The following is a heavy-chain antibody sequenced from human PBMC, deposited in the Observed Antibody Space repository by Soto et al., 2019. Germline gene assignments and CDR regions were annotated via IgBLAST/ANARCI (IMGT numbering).Heavy chain of an antibody. J-gene: IGHJ5*02. CDR3: AIPCRPLRWDNWFDP. CDR2: IIPIFGTA. Sequence: SVKASCKASGGTFSSYAISWVRQAPGQGLEWMGGIIPIFGTANYAQKFQGRVTITADESTSTAYMELSSLRSEDTAVYYCAIPCRPLRWDNWFDPWGQGTLVTVSS. D-gene: IGHD3-16*01. CDR1: GGTFSSYA. V-gene: IGHV1-69*13.